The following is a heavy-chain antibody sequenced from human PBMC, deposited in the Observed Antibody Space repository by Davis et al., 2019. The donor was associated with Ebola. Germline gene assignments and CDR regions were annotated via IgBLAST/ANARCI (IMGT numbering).Heavy chain of an antibody. CDR1: GYTFTSYA. V-gene: IGHV1-3*01. D-gene: IGHD6-19*01. J-gene: IGHJ4*02. Sequence: ASVKVSCKASGYTFTSYAMHWVRQTPGQRLEWMGWINAGNGNTKYSQKFQGRVTITRDTSASTAYMELSSLRSEDTAVYYCARGLTGYSSGWYDYWGQGTLVTVSS. CDR3: ARGLTGYSSGWYDY. CDR2: INAGNGNT.